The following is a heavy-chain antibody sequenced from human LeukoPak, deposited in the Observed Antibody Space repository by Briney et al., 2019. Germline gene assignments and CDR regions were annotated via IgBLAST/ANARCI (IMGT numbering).Heavy chain of an antibody. CDR1: GFTFSSYA. Sequence: GGSLRLSCAASGFTFSSYAMHWVRQAPGKGLEWVAVISYDGSNKYYADSVKGRFTISRDNSKNTLYLQMNSLRAEDTAVYYCARGMGYLDYWGQGTLVTVSS. V-gene: IGHV3-30-3*01. D-gene: IGHD1-26*01. CDR3: ARGMGYLDY. CDR2: ISYDGSNK. J-gene: IGHJ4*02.